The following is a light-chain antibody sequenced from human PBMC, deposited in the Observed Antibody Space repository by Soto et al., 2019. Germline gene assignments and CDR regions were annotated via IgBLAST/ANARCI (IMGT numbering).Light chain of an antibody. CDR1: QSIRTS. CDR2: DAS. CDR3: QQRNVWPPIT. Sequence: VVFTQSPATPSFSPCEKATLSSRSSQSIRTSLAWYQQKPGQAPRLVIFDASNRANGVPARFGGSGSGTDFTLTINSLEPEDFAVYYCQQRNVWPPITFGQGTRLEIK. V-gene: IGKV3-11*01. J-gene: IGKJ5*01.